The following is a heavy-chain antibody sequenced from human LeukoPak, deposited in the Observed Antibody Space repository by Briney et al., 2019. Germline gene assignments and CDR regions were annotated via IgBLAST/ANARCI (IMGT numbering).Heavy chain of an antibody. CDR3: ARGFGHP. CDR2: VYTSGTT. V-gene: IGHV4-4*07. Sequence: SSETLSLTCTVSGGSISGYYWSWFRQPAGKGLEWIGRVYTSGTTNYNPSLKSRVTMSVDTSKSQFSLKLTSMTAADTAVYYCARGFGHPWGQGTLVTVSS. D-gene: IGHD3-10*01. J-gene: IGHJ5*02. CDR1: GGSISGYY.